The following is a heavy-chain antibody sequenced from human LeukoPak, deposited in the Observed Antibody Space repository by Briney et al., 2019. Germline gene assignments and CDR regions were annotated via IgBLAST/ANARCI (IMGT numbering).Heavy chain of an antibody. V-gene: IGHV3-30*03. CDR2: ISYDGSNK. D-gene: IGHD3-22*01. J-gene: IGHJ4*02. CDR1: GFTFSGYD. Sequence: GGSLRLSCVASGFTFSGYDIHWVRQAPGKGLEWVTLISYDGSNKYYADSVKGRFTISRDNAKNSLYLQMNSLRAEDTAVYYCARGGTGYYDSSGYYPFDYWGQGTLVTVSS. CDR3: ARGGTGYYDSSGYYPFDY.